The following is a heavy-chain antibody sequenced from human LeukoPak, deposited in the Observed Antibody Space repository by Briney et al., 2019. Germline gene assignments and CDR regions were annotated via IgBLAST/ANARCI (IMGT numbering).Heavy chain of an antibody. D-gene: IGHD5-12*01. CDR1: GFTFSNAC. CDR2: IKSKTDGATT. J-gene: IGHJ4*02. Sequence: GGSLRLSCAASGFTFSNACMSWVRQAPGKGLEWVGRIKSKTDGATTDYAAPVTGRFTISRDDSKNTLYLQMNSLKTEDTAVYYCTTSLSVATSTAGYWGQGTLVTVSS. CDR3: TTSLSVATSTAGY. V-gene: IGHV3-15*01.